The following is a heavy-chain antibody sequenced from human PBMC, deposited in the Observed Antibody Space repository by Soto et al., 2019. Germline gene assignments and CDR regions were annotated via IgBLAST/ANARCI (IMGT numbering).Heavy chain of an antibody. CDR3: ARDRRVVTPTFTKTHWYFDL. CDR2: IIPILGIA. Sequence: QVQLVQSGAEVKKPGSSVKVSCKASGGTFSSYTISWVRQAPGQGLEWMGRIIPILGIANYAQKFQGRVTITADKSTSTAYMELSSLRSEDTAVYYCARDRRVVTPTFTKTHWYFDLCGRGTLVTVSS. V-gene: IGHV1-69*08. CDR1: GGTFSSYT. D-gene: IGHD2-15*01. J-gene: IGHJ2*01.